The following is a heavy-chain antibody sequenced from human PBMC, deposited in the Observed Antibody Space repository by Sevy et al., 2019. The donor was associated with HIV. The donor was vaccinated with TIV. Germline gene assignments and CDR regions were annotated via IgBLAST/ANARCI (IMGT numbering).Heavy chain of an antibody. Sequence: GGSLRLSCAASGFTFSSYAMHWVRQAPGKGLEWVAVISYDGSNKYYADSVKGRFTISRDNSKNTLYLQMNSLRAEDTAVYYCARERTRITIFGVVTRYGMDVWGQGTTVTVSS. J-gene: IGHJ6*02. CDR1: GFTFSSYA. CDR2: ISYDGSNK. CDR3: ARERTRITIFGVVTRYGMDV. V-gene: IGHV3-30*04. D-gene: IGHD3-3*01.